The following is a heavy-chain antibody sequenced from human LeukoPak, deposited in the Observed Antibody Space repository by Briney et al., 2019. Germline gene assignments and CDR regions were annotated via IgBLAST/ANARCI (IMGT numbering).Heavy chain of an antibody. Sequence: GGSLRLSCAASGFTFSSYGMHWVRQAPGKGLEWVAFIRYDGSNKYYADSVKGRFTISRDNSKNTLYLQMNSLRAEDTAVYYCAKVLANYWYFDLWGRGTLVTVSS. CDR2: IRYDGSNK. J-gene: IGHJ2*01. CDR3: AKVLANYWYFDL. V-gene: IGHV3-30*02. CDR1: GFTFSSYG. D-gene: IGHD1-26*01.